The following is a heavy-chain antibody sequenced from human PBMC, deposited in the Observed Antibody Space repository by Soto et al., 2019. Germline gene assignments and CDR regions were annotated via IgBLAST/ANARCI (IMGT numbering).Heavy chain of an antibody. Sequence: GGSLRLSCAASGFTFSSYSISWVRQAPWKGLEWVSAISGSGVSTYYAASVKGRFTISRDNSKNTLYLQINSLRAEDTAVYYCAKENYDSSGYYSYWGQRNLVAFSP. J-gene: IGHJ4*02. CDR1: GFTFSSYS. CDR3: AKENYDSSGYYSY. V-gene: IGHV3-23*01. CDR2: ISGSGVST. D-gene: IGHD3-22*01.